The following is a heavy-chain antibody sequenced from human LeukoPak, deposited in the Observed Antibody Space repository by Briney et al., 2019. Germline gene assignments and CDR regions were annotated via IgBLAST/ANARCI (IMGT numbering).Heavy chain of an antibody. V-gene: IGHV4-34*01. CDR1: GGSFSGYY. CDR2: INHSGST. D-gene: IGHD3-16*01. CDR3: ARGRRSVQRVAGGYYYYMDV. Sequence: SETLSLTRAVYGGSFSGYYWSWIRQPPGKGLEWIGEINHSGSTNYNPSLKSRVTISVDTSKNQFSLKLSSVTAADTAVYYCARGRRSVQRVAGGYYYYMDVWGKGTTVTVSS. J-gene: IGHJ6*03.